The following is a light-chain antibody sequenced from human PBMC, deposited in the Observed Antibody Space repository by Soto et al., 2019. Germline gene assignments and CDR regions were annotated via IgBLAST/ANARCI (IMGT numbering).Light chain of an antibody. V-gene: IGKV4-1*01. CDR3: QQYYSTPPT. CDR1: QSVLYRSNNKNY. CDR2: WAS. J-gene: IGKJ1*01. Sequence: DIVMTQSPDSLAVSLGERATINCKSSQSVLYRSNNKNYLAWYQQKPGQPPKLLIYWASTRESGVPDRFSGSGSRTDFTPTISSLQAEDVAVYYCQQYYSTPPTFGQGTKVEIK.